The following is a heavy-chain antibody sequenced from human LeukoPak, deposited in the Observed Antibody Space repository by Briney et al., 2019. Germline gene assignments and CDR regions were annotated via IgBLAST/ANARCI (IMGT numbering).Heavy chain of an antibody. CDR2: IYYSGGT. CDR3: ARVSNSGYEAFDI. D-gene: IGHD5-12*01. CDR1: GGSISSSSYY. V-gene: IGHV4-39*01. J-gene: IGHJ3*02. Sequence: PSETLSLTCTVSGGSISSSSYYWGWIRQPPGKGLEWIGSIYYSGGTYYNPSLKSRVTISVDTSKNQFSLKLSSVTAADTAVYYCARVSNSGYEAFDIWGQGTMVTVSS.